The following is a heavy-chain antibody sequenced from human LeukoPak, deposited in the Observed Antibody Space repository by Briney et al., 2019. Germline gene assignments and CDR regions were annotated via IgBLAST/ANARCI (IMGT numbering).Heavy chain of an antibody. V-gene: IGHV4-39*01. D-gene: IGHD5-12*01. J-gene: IGHJ4*02. CDR1: GGSISSSSYY. CDR2: IYYSGST. Sequence: SETLSLTCTVSGGSISSSSYYWGWIRQPPGKGLEWIGSIYYSGSTYYNPSLKSRVTISVDTSKNQFSLKLSSVTAADTAVYYCATGRGYSGYDDVDYWGQGTLVTVSS. CDR3: ATGRGYSGYDDVDY.